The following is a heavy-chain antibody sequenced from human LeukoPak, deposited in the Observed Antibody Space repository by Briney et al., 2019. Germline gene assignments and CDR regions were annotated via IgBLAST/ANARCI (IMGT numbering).Heavy chain of an antibody. V-gene: IGHV4-34*01. CDR2: INHSGST. CDR3: ARRREYSSSRSFDP. Sequence: SETLSLTCAVYGGSFSGYYWSWIRQPPGKGLEWIGEINHSGSTNYNPSLKSRVTISVDTSKNQFSLKLSSVTAADTAVYYCARRREYSSSRSFDPWGQGTLVTVSS. J-gene: IGHJ5*02. CDR1: GGSFSGYY. D-gene: IGHD6-6*01.